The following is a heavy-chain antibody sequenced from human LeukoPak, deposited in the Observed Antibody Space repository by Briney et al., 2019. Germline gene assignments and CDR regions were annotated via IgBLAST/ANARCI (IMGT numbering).Heavy chain of an antibody. CDR2: IYSGGST. J-gene: IGHJ6*03. CDR1: GFTVSSTY. V-gene: IGHV3-53*01. Sequence: GGSLRLSCAASGFTVSSTYMSWVRQAPGKGLEWVSVIYSGGSTYYADSVKGRFTISRDNSKNTLYLQMNSLRAEDTAVYYCAKGGIKDYYYMDVWGKGTTVTVSS. CDR3: AKGGIKDYYYMDV. D-gene: IGHD3-10*01.